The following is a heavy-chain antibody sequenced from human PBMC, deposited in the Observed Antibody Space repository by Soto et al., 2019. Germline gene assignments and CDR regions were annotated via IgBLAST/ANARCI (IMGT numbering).Heavy chain of an antibody. CDR3: SSTRAETAIWGFV. J-gene: IGHJ3*01. Sequence: QMQLVQSGPEVKKPGTSVKVSCRASGFDFISSGIKWVRQARGQRLEWIGWIVVYSGQTHYEQKFQDRVTITRDTSTGTEYIEMTSLSSEDTAVYDCSSTRAETAIWGFVLGQGTEVTVSS. D-gene: IGHD7-27*01. CDR1: GFDFISSG. V-gene: IGHV1-58*02. CDR2: IVVYSGQT.